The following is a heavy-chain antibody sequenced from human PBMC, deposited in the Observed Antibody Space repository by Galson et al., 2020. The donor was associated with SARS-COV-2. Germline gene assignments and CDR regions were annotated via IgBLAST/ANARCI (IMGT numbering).Heavy chain of an antibody. CDR3: ARGMTTVTTGYPTYYYYYMDV. D-gene: IGHD4-17*01. J-gene: IGHJ6*03. CDR2: ISYDGSNK. CDR1: GFTFSSYG. V-gene: IGHV3-30*03. Sequence: QLGESLKISCAASGFTFSSYGMHWVRQAPGKGLEWVAVISYDGSNKYYADSVKGRFTISRDNSKNTLYLQMNSLRAGDTAVYYCARGMTTVTTGYPTYYYYYMDVWGKGTTVTVSS.